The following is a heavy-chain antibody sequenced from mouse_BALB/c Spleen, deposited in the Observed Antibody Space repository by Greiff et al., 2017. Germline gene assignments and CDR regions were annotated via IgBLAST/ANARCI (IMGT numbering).Heavy chain of an antibody. CDR1: GFSLTSYG. Sequence: QVQLQQSGPGLVAPSQSLSITCTVSGFSLTSYGVHWVRQPPGKGLEWLGVIWAGGSTNYNSALMSRLSISKDNSKSQVFLKKNSLQTDDTAMYYCSRGITTATDYAMDYWGQGTSVTVSS. CDR3: SRGITTATDYAMDY. D-gene: IGHD1-2*01. CDR2: IWAGGST. J-gene: IGHJ4*01. V-gene: IGHV2-9*02.